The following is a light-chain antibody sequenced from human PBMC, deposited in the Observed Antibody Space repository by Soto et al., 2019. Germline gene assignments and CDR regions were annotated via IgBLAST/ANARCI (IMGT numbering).Light chain of an antibody. V-gene: IGKV3-15*01. CDR2: GVS. CDR3: QQYNSWPRT. CDR1: ESVNRF. Sequence: EIVMTQSPGPLSVSPGDGATLSCRASESVNRFLAWYQHKPGQAPRLLIYGVSTRAAGVPVRFSGSGSGTEFTLTISSLQSEDLAVYYCQQYNSWPRTFGQGTKVEIK. J-gene: IGKJ1*01.